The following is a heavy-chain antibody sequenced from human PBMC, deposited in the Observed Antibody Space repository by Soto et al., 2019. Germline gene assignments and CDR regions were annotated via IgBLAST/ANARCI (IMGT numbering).Heavy chain of an antibody. V-gene: IGHV4-59*01. D-gene: IGHD4-17*01. CDR3: AKNDDHGSSYHGMDV. J-gene: IGHJ6*01. Sequence: SETLSLTCTVSGGSINSYYWNWIRQPPGKGLEWIGYIYYSGSTNYNPSLKSRVAISADTSKNQFSLKLRSVTAADTAMYYCAKNDDHGSSYHGMDVWGQGTTVTVSS. CDR2: IYYSGST. CDR1: GGSINSYY.